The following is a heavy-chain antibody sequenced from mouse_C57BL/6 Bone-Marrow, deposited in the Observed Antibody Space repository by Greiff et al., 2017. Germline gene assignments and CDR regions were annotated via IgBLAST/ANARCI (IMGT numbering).Heavy chain of an antibody. CDR2: ISNLAYSI. V-gene: IGHV5-15*04. CDR3: ARLGYYGSSYGYFDV. D-gene: IGHD1-1*01. J-gene: IGHJ1*03. Sequence: VKLVESGGGLVQPGGSLKLSCAASGFTFSDYGMAWVRQAPRKGPEWVAFISNLAYSIYYADTVTGRFTISRENAKNTLYLEMSSLRSEDTAMYYCARLGYYGSSYGYFDVWGTGTTVTVSA. CDR1: GFTFSDYG.